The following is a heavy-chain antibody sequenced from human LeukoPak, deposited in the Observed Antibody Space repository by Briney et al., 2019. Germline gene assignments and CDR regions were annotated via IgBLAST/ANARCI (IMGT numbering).Heavy chain of an antibody. CDR3: ARVLDWAFDY. J-gene: IGHJ4*02. CDR1: GYSISSCYY. Sequence: SVTLSLTCTVSGYSISSCYYWGWIRQPPGKGLEWIGSIYHSGSTYYNPSLKSRVTISVDTSKNQFSLKLSSVTAADTAVYYCARVLDWAFDYWGQGTLVTVSS. CDR2: IYHSGST. D-gene: IGHD1-1*01. V-gene: IGHV4-38-2*02.